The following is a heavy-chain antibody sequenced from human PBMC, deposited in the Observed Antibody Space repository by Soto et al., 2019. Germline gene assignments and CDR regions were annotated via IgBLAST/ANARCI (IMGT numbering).Heavy chain of an antibody. CDR2: IYPSGNT. J-gene: IGHJ4*02. D-gene: IGHD3-9*01. V-gene: IGHV4-30-2*01. Sequence: QVQLHESGSGLVKPSQTLTLTCAVSGDSISSGGYSWSWLRPPPGKGLEWIGYIYPSGNTYYNASLNSRVTISADKSKNQFSLKLTSVTAADTAVYYCARVDSKAFGRAFFDSWGQGTLVTVSS. CDR3: ARVDSKAFGRAFFDS. CDR1: GDSISSGGYS.